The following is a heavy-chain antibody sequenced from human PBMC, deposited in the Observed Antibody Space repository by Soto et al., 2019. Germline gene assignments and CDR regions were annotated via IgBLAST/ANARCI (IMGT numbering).Heavy chain of an antibody. Sequence: PGGSLRLSCAASGFTFSSYAMHWVRQAPGKGLEWVAVISYDGSNKYYADSVKGRFTISRDNSKNTLYLQMNSLRAEDTAVYYCARAPKKLAHSRFQHWGQGTLVTVSS. V-gene: IGHV3-30-3*01. CDR2: ISYDGSNK. CDR1: GFTFSSYA. CDR3: ARAPKKLAHSRFQH. D-gene: IGHD1-7*01. J-gene: IGHJ1*01.